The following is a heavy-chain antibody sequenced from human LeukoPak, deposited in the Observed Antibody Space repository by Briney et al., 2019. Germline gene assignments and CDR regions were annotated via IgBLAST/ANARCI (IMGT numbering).Heavy chain of an antibody. CDR1: GGSISSYY. J-gene: IGHJ4*02. D-gene: IGHD6-19*01. CDR2: IYYSGST. V-gene: IGHV4-59*01. Sequence: PSETLSLTCTVSGGSISSYYWSWLRQPPGKGLEWIGYIYYSGSTNYNPSLKSRVTISVDTSKNQFSLKLSSVTAADTAVYYCARESSGWPLDYWGQGTLVTVSS. CDR3: ARESSGWPLDY.